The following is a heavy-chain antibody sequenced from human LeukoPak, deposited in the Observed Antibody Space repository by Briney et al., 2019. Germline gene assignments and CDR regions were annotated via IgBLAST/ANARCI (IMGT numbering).Heavy chain of an antibody. CDR1: GYTFTGYY. CDR3: ARDLGIAVIVRYFDY. D-gene: IGHD6-19*01. Sequence: ASVKVSCKASGYTFTGYYMHWVRQAPGQGLEWMGWINPNSGGTNYAQKFQGRVTMTRDTSISTAYMELSRLRSDDTAVYYCARDLGIAVIVRYFDYWGQGTLVTVSS. CDR2: INPNSGGT. V-gene: IGHV1-2*02. J-gene: IGHJ4*02.